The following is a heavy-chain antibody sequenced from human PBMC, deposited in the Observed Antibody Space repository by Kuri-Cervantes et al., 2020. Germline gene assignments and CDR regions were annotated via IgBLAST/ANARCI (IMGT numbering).Heavy chain of an antibody. J-gene: IGHJ3*02. CDR1: GFTFSSYS. D-gene: IGHD6-13*01. V-gene: IGHV3-48*02. CDR2: ISSSSSTI. Sequence: GGSLRLSCAASGFTFSSYSMNWVRQAPGKGLVWVSYISSSSSTIYYADSVKGRFTISRDNAKNSLYLQMNSLRDEDTAVYYCARDGHSSSWYIWGHDAFDIWGQGTMVTVSS. CDR3: ARDGHSSSWYIWGHDAFDI.